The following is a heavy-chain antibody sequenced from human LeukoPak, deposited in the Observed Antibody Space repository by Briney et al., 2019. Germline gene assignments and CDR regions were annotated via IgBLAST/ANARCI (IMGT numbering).Heavy chain of an antibody. Sequence: PSETLSLTCTVSGGSISSSSYYWGWIRQPPGKALEWIGSIYYSGSTYYNPSLKSRVTMSVDTSKNQFSLKLSSVTAADTAVYYCARDYSGLGYWGQGTLVTVSS. CDR2: IYYSGST. CDR3: ARDYSGLGY. D-gene: IGHD5-12*01. V-gene: IGHV4-39*07. J-gene: IGHJ4*02. CDR1: GGSISSSSYY.